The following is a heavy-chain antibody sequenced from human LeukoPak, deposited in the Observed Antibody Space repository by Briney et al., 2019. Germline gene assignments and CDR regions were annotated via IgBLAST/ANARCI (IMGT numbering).Heavy chain of an antibody. CDR1: GFTFSNSW. J-gene: IGHJ4*02. CDR2: IKQDGSTK. V-gene: IGHV3-7*01. D-gene: IGHD1-26*01. Sequence: GGSLRLSCAASGFTFSNSWMAWVRQAPGKGLEWVANIKQDGSTKHYADSLKGRFTISRDNPKNSLYPQMNNLRVDDTAVYYCTRDTDGSLDYWGQGILVTVAS. CDR3: TRDTDGSLDY.